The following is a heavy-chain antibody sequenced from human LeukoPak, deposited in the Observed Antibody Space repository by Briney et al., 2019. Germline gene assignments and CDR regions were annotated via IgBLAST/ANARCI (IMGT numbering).Heavy chain of an antibody. CDR2: IWYDGSNK. CDR1: GFTFSSYG. V-gene: IGHV3-33*06. Sequence: GGSLRLSCAASGFTFSSYGMHWVRQAPGKGLEWVAVIWYDGSNKYYADSVKGRYTISRDNSKNTLYLQMNSLRAEDTAVYYCAKDRYSYAYEYFDCWGQGTLVTVSS. CDR3: AKDRYSYAYEYFDC. J-gene: IGHJ4*02. D-gene: IGHD5-18*01.